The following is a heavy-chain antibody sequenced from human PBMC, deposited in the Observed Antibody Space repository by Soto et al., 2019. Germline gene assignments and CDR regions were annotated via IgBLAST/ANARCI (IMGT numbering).Heavy chain of an antibody. D-gene: IGHD1-26*01. CDR3: AITVGARDGFDI. CDR2: ISSSGGSI. Sequence: EVQLVESGGGLVQPGGSLRLSCAGSGFTFNSHEMTWVRQAPGKGLEWISSISSSGGSIYYADSVKGRFTMSRDSSKYTLYLQMSGLRAEDTAMYYCAITVGARDGFDIWGPGTMVTVSS. J-gene: IGHJ3*02. CDR1: GFTFNSHE. V-gene: IGHV3-48*03.